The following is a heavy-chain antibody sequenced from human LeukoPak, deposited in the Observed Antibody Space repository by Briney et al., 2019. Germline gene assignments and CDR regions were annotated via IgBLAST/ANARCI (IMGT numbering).Heavy chain of an antibody. J-gene: IGHJ4*02. CDR1: GGSISSGGYS. CDR2: IYHSGST. CDR3: ARGRRDGYNYDY. Sequence: SETLSLTCAVSGGSISSGGYSWSWIRQPPGKGLEWNGYIYHSGSTYYNPSLKSRVTISVDRSKNQFSLKLSSVTAADTAVYYCARGRRDGYNYDYWGQGTLVTVSS. V-gene: IGHV4-30-2*01. D-gene: IGHD5-24*01.